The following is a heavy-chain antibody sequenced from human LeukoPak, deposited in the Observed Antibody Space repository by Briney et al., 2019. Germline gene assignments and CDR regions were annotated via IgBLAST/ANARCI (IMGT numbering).Heavy chain of an antibody. CDR3: ARLGGSGSFIWFDP. J-gene: IGHJ5*02. CDR2: IYHSGST. D-gene: IGHD3-10*01. CDR1: GYSISSGYY. Sequence: PSETLSLTCTVSGYSISSGYYWGWIRQPPGKGLVWIGSIYHSGSTYYNPSLKSRVTISVDTSKNQFSLKLSSVTAADTAVYYCARLGGSGSFIWFDPWGQGTLVTVSS. V-gene: IGHV4-38-2*02.